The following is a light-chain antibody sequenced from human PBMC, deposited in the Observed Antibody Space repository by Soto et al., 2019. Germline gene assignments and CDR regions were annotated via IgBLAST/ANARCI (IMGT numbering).Light chain of an antibody. J-gene: IGLJ1*01. CDR3: SSYTSSSTLSTYV. CDR1: STDVGGYNY. V-gene: IGLV2-14*03. Sequence: QSALTQPASVSGSPGQSITIPCSGTSTDVGGYNYVSWYQHHPGKAPKLMIYDVSNRPSGVSNRFFGSKSGNTASLIISGLQAEDEADYYCSSYTSSSTLSTYVFGTGTKLTVL. CDR2: DVS.